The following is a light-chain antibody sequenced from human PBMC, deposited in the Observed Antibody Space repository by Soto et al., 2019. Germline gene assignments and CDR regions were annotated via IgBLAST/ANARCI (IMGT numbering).Light chain of an antibody. CDR2: DTS. V-gene: IGKV3-11*01. CDR3: MQGIHWPPLYT. CDR1: QSVSFY. J-gene: IGKJ2*01. Sequence: VLTQSPATLSLSPGERATLSCRASQSVSFYLAWYQQKPGQAPRLLIYDTSKRAPGIPARFSGSGSGSDFTLQISRVEAEDIGVYYCMQGIHWPPLYTFGQGTKLEIK.